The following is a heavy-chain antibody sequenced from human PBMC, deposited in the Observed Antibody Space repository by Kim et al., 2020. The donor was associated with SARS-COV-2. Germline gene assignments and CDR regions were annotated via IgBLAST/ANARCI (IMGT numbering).Heavy chain of an antibody. CDR1: GYTFTSYG. CDR2: ISAYNGNT. Sequence: ASVKVSCKASGYTFTSYGISWVRQAPGQGLEWMGWISAYNGNTNYAQKLQGRVTMTTDTSTSTAYMELRSLRSDDTAVYYCAGSGDDFWSGYYGGWFDPWGQGTLVTVSS. D-gene: IGHD3-3*01. CDR3: AGSGDDFWSGYYGGWFDP. V-gene: IGHV1-18*01. J-gene: IGHJ5*02.